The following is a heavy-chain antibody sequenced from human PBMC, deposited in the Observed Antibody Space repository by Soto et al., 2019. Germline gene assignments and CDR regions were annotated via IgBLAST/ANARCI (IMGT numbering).Heavy chain of an antibody. V-gene: IGHV1-69*01. CDR3: ATELGDNPASPFDS. D-gene: IGHD2-21*01. Sequence: QVQLVQSGAEVKKPGSSVKVSCKASGVTFSSETISWVRQAPGQGLEWVGGIIPLFGTANYAQKFQGRVTITADESTSTLYIELSSPRSDDTAVYYCATELGDNPASPFDSWGQGTLVTVSS. CDR2: IIPLFGTA. CDR1: GVTFSSET. J-gene: IGHJ4*02.